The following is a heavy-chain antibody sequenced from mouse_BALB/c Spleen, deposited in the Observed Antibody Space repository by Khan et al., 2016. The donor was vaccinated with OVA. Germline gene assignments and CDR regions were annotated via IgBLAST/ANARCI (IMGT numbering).Heavy chain of an antibody. Sequence: VQLQQSGPEVVKPGASVKISCKASGYTFTDYNMDWVKQRHGKSLEWIGYFFPNSGGSGYNQKFKTKATLTVNISSSTAYMDLHSLTSEDSAVYYCVRSGYGSFACWGQGTLVTVSA. CDR3: VRSGYGSFAC. CDR2: FFPNSGGS. V-gene: IGHV1S29*02. CDR1: GYTFTDYN. D-gene: IGHD1-2*01. J-gene: IGHJ3*01.